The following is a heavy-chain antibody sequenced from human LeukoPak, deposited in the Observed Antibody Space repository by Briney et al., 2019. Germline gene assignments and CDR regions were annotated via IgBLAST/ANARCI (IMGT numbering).Heavy chain of an antibody. V-gene: IGHV4-59*08. CDR2: IYYSGST. Sequence: SETLSLTCTVSGGSITIYFWSWIRQSPGEGLEWIAYIYYSGSTNYNPSLKSRVTISVDTSKNQFSLKLSSVTAADTAVYYCARGDYYDSSGYQPDAFDIWGQGTMVTVSS. CDR1: GGSITIYF. CDR3: ARGDYYDSSGYQPDAFDI. J-gene: IGHJ3*02. D-gene: IGHD3-22*01.